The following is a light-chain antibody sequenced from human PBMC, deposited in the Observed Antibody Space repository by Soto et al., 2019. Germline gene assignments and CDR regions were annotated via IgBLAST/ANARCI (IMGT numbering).Light chain of an antibody. Sequence: DIQMTQSPSPLFASVGDRVTITCRASQIINTWLAWYQQRPGKAPKLLIYRASNLVNGVPSRFSGSGSGTEFTLTISSLQPDDFSIYYCQQYETYSGTFGPGTKVDL. CDR3: QQYETYSGT. J-gene: IGKJ3*01. CDR2: RAS. V-gene: IGKV1-5*03. CDR1: QIINTW.